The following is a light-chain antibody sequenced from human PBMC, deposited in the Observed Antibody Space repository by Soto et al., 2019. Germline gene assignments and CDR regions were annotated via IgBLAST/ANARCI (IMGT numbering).Light chain of an antibody. Sequence: IVVTQSPATLSLSPWERATLSCRASQSVSNYLAWYQQKPGQAPRLLIYDASNRASGIPPRFSGSGSGTDFTLAISGLEPEDLAVYYCQQRYNWPWTFGQGTKVDIK. CDR1: QSVSNY. J-gene: IGKJ1*01. V-gene: IGKV3-11*01. CDR2: DAS. CDR3: QQRYNWPWT.